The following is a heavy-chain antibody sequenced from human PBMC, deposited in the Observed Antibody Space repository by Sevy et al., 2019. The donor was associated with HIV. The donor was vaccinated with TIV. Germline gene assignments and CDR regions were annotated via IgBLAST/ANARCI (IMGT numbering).Heavy chain of an antibody. CDR3: ARQGVLGPRHYYGSAYYYYGMDV. J-gene: IGHJ6*02. Sequence: GESLKISCKGSGYSFTSYWIGWVRQMPGKGLEWMGIIYPGDSDTRHSPSFQGQVTISADKSIGTAYLQWSSLKASDTAMYYCARQGVLGPRHYYGSAYYYYGMDVWGQGTTVTVSS. CDR2: IYPGDSDT. D-gene: IGHD3-10*01. V-gene: IGHV5-51*01. CDR1: GYSFTSYW.